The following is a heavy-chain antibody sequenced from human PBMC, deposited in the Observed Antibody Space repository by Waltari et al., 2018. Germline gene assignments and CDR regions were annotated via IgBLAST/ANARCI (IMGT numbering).Heavy chain of an antibody. D-gene: IGHD4-17*01. Sequence: EEQLVESGGGLVQPGGSLRLSCEGSGFTFRNYWMSWVSQAPGKGLEWVANIRRDGSQANYVDSVKGRFTISRDSAKKSLYLQMNSLGAEDTGVYYCARESTASNEGVWGQGTLVTVSS. CDR3: ARESTASNEGV. CDR1: GFTFRNYW. V-gene: IGHV3-7*01. J-gene: IGHJ4*02. CDR2: IRRDGSQA.